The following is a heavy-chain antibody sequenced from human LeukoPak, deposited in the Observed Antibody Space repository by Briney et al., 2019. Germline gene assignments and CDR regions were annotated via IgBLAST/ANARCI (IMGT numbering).Heavy chain of an antibody. D-gene: IGHD3-10*01. V-gene: IGHV3-7*01. CDR2: IKQDGTEK. J-gene: IGHJ4*02. CDR1: GCTFTTYW. Sequence: GRSLRLSCTASGCTFTTYWMSWVRHPPGKGLEWVANIKQDGTEKYYVDSVKGRFTISRDNARNSLYLQMNSLRVEDTATYYCAKVAHYYYGSESYYFFEHWGQGTPVTASS. CDR3: AKVAHYYYGSESYYFFEH.